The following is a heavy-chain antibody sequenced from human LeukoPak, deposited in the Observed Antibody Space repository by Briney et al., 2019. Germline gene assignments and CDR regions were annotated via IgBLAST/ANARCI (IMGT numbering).Heavy chain of an antibody. V-gene: IGHV3-20*04. J-gene: IGHJ4*02. Sequence: PGGSLRLSCAASGFTFDDYGMSWVRQAPGKGLEWVSGINWNGGSTGYADSVKGRFTISRDNAKNSLYLQMNSLRAEDTAVYYCTCIAVAGFDYWGQGTLVTVSS. CDR3: TCIAVAGFDY. CDR2: INWNGGST. CDR1: GFTFDDYG. D-gene: IGHD6-19*01.